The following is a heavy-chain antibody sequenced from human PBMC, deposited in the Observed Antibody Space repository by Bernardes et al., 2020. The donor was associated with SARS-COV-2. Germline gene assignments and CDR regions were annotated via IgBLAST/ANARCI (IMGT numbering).Heavy chain of an antibody. CDR1: GFTFSSYW. CDR2: INSDGSST. CDR3: ARDTLSGYYFHYYYMNV. J-gene: IGHJ6*03. D-gene: IGHD3-22*01. V-gene: IGHV3-74*01. Sequence: GGSLRLSCAASGFTFSSYWMHWVRQAPGKGLVWVSRINSDGSSTSYADSVKGRFTISRDNAKNTLYLQMNSLRAEDTAVYYCARDTLSGYYFHYYYMNVWGKGTTVTVSS.